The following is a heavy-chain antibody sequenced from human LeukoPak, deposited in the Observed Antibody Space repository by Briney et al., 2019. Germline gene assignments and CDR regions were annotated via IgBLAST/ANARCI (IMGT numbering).Heavy chain of an antibody. Sequence: TSETLSLTCTVSGGSMNNNYWSWIRQPAGRGLECIGHISPSGSTNYKPSLKSRVTMSVDTSKNQFSLKLSSVTAADTAVYYCARGVRSGVTVVKTYYMDVWGKGTTVTVSS. V-gene: IGHV4-4*07. CDR1: GGSMNNNY. D-gene: IGHD3-22*01. CDR2: ISPSGST. J-gene: IGHJ6*03. CDR3: ARGVRSGVTVVKTYYMDV.